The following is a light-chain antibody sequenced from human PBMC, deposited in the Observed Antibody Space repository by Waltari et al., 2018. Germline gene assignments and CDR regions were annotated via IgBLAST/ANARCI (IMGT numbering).Light chain of an antibody. CDR1: QSLVYTDGISY. J-gene: IGKJ5*01. V-gene: IGKV2-30*01. CDR2: KVS. CDR3: MQATHWPVT. Sequence: DVGLTQSLLSLPVTLGQPPSISCLSSQSLVYTDGISYLNWFHQRPGQAPRRLIYKVSNRDSGVPDRFSGSGSGTDFTLMISSVEADDVGVYFCMQATHWPVTFGQGTRLEIK.